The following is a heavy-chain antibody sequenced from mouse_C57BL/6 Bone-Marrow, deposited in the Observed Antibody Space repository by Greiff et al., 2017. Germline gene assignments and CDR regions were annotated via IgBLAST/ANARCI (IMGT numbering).Heavy chain of an antibody. D-gene: IGHD2-1*01. V-gene: IGHV1-59*01. CDR1: GYTFTSYW. CDR3: AIGGNYPAWCAY. Sequence: VQLQQPGAELVRPGTSVKLSCKASGYTFTSYWMHWVKQRPGQGLEWIGVIDPSDSYTNYNQKFKGKATLTVDTSSSTAYMQLSSLTSEDSAVYYCAIGGNYPAWCAYWGQGTLVTVSA. J-gene: IGHJ3*01. CDR2: IDPSDSYT.